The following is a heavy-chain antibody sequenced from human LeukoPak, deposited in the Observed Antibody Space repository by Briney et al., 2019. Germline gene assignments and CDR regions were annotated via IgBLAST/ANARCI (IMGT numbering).Heavy chain of an antibody. D-gene: IGHD1-14*01. J-gene: IGHJ3*01. CDR2: MSPNSGNT. V-gene: IGHV1-8*01. Sequence: ASVKVSCKASGYTFTSYDINWVRQAPGQGLEWMGGMSPNSGNTGYAQKFQGRVTITRDTSATTAYLEVSSLRPEDMAVYYCARERGIRDAFDFWGQGTMVTVSS. CDR3: ARERGIRDAFDF. CDR1: GYTFTSYD.